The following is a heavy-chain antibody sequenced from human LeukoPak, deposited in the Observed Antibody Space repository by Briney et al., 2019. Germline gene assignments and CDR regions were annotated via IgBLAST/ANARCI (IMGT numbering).Heavy chain of an antibody. CDR1: GFTFSSYG. J-gene: IGHJ4*02. Sequence: GRSLRLSCAASGFTFSSYGMHWVRQAPGKGLEWVAVISYDGSNKYYADSVKGRFTISRDNSKNTLYLQMNSLRAEDTAVYYCAKGFVGATGYYFDYWGQGALVTVSS. CDR2: ISYDGSNK. D-gene: IGHD1-26*01. CDR3: AKGFVGATGYYFDY. V-gene: IGHV3-30*18.